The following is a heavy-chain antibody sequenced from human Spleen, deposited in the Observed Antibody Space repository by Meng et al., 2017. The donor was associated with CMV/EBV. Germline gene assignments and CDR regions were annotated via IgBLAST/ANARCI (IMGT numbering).Heavy chain of an antibody. V-gene: IGHV5-51*01. D-gene: IGHD3-3*01. CDR2: IYPGDSDT. CDR1: GYSFSDYW. CDR3: ARRDYDFWSVLGAFDV. Sequence: GGSLRLSCKASGYSFSDYWIAWVRQMPGKGLEWMGIIYPGDSDTRYSPSFQGQVTITVDKSISTAYLQWSSLKVSDTAMYYCARRDYDFWSVLGAFDVWGQGTMVTVSS. J-gene: IGHJ3*01.